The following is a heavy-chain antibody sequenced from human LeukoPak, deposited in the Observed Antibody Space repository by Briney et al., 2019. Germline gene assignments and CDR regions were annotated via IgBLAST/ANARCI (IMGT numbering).Heavy chain of an antibody. CDR1: GGTFSSYA. CDR3: AREASGSNYDFWSGYSEWFDP. Sequence: SVKVSCKASGGTFSSYAISWVRQTPGQGLEWMGRIIPIFGIANYAQKFQGRVTITADKSTSTAYMELSSLRSEDTAVYYCAREASGSNYDFWSGYSEWFDPWGQGTLVTVSS. J-gene: IGHJ5*02. V-gene: IGHV1-69*04. D-gene: IGHD3-3*01. CDR2: IIPIFGIA.